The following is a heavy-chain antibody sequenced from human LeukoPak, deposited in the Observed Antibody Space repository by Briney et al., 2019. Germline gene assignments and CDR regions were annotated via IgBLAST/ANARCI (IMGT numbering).Heavy chain of an antibody. J-gene: IGHJ4*02. D-gene: IGHD3-22*01. V-gene: IGHV5-51*01. Sequence: GESLKISCKGSGYSFTSYWIGWVRQMPGKGLEWMGIIYPGDSDTRYSPSFHGQVTISADKSISPAYLQWSSLKASDTAMYYCARRHDSSGYYLSPPDYWGQGTLVTVSS. CDR3: ARRHDSSGYYLSPPDY. CDR1: GYSFTSYW. CDR2: IYPGDSDT.